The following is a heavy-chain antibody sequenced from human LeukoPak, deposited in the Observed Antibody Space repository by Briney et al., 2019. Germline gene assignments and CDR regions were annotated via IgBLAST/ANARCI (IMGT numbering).Heavy chain of an antibody. CDR1: GGSISSYY. CDR2: IYYSGST. D-gene: IGHD6-25*01. Sequence: SETLSLTCTVSGGSISSYYWSWLRQPPGKGLEWIGYIYYSGSTNYNPSLKSRVTISVDTSKNQFSLKLSSVTAADTAVYYCARSQPIAAGDYWGQGTLVTVSS. CDR3: ARSQPIAAGDY. J-gene: IGHJ4*02. V-gene: IGHV4-59*01.